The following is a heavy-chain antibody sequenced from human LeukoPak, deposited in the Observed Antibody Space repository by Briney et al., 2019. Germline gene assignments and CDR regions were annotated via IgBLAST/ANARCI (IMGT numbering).Heavy chain of an antibody. J-gene: IGHJ4*02. CDR2: IYYSGST. V-gene: IGHV4-59*01. CDR3: ARDSRLNHFDY. CDR1: GGSISSYY. D-gene: IGHD2-2*01. Sequence: SETLPLTCTVSGGSISSYYWSWIRQPPGKGLEWIGYIYYSGSTNYNPSLKSRVTISVDTSKNQFSLKLSPVTAADTAVYYCARDSRLNHFDYWGQGTLVTVSS.